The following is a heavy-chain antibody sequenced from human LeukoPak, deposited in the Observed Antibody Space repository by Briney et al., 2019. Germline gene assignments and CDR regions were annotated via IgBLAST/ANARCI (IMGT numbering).Heavy chain of an antibody. CDR3: ARDCSSTSCFLDY. J-gene: IGHJ4*02. D-gene: IGHD2-2*01. CDR2: INHSGST. Sequence: SETLSLTCAVYGGSFSGYYWSWIRQPPGKGLEWIGEINHSGSTNYNPSLKSRATISVDTSKNQFSLKLSSVTAADTAVYYCARDCSSTSCFLDYWSQGTLVTVSS. V-gene: IGHV4-34*01. CDR1: GGSFSGYY.